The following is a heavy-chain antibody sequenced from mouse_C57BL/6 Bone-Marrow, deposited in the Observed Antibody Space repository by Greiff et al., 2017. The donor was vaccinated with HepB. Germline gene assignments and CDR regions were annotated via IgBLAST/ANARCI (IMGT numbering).Heavy chain of an antibody. CDR1: GYAFSSSW. V-gene: IGHV1-82*01. CDR2: IYPGDGDT. J-gene: IGHJ1*03. D-gene: IGHD1-1*01. Sequence: VQLQQSGPELVKPGASVKISCKASGYAFSSSWMNWVKQRPGKGLVWIGRIYPGDGDTNYNGKFKGKATLTADKSSSTAYMQLSSVTSEDSAVYFCATYYGSSTGYFDVWGTGTTVTVSS. CDR3: ATYYGSSTGYFDV.